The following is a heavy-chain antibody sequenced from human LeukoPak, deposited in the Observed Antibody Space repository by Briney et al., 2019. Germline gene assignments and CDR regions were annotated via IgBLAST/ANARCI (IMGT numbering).Heavy chain of an antibody. CDR3: AKERSSLYYFDY. D-gene: IGHD2-2*01. Sequence: GRSLRLSCAASGFTFSSYAMHWVRQAPGKGLGWVAVISYDGSNKYYADSVKGRFTISRDNSKNTLYLQMNSLRAEDTAVYYCAKERSSLYYFDYWGQGTLVTVSS. CDR2: ISYDGSNK. CDR1: GFTFSSYA. V-gene: IGHV3-30-3*01. J-gene: IGHJ4*02.